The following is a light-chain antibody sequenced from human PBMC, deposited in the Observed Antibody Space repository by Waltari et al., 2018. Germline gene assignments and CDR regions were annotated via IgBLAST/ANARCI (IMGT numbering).Light chain of an antibody. J-gene: IGKJ1*01. CDR1: KSISRY. V-gene: IGKV3-20*01. CDR2: EGS. Sequence: SCRATKSISRYLVGDQKKPVQPPRLRIYEGSRRATGIPDRFSGSGSGTDFSLTISRLEPEDFGVYYCQNHERLPATFGQGTRVEI. CDR3: QNHERLPAT.